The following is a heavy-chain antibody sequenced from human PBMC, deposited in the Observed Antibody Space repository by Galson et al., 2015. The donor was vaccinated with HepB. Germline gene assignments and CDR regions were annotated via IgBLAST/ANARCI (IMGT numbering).Heavy chain of an antibody. CDR1: GFTFSSYG. V-gene: IGHV3-33*01. CDR2: IWYDGSNK. D-gene: IGHD3-3*01. Sequence: SLRLPCAASGFTFSSYGMHWVRQAPGKGLEWGAVIWYDGSNKYYADSVKGRFTLSRDNSKNTLYPQMNRLRAEDTAVYYCARDQRPDYVFWSGYYHWGQGTLVTVSS. J-gene: IGHJ5*02. CDR3: ARDQRPDYVFWSGYYH.